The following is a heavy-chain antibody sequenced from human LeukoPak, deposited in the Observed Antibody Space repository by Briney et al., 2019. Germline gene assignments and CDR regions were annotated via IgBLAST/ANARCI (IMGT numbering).Heavy chain of an antibody. CDR1: GYTFTSYG. D-gene: IGHD3-22*01. CDR3: ARDSYYYDSSGYYYGPDY. J-gene: IGHJ4*02. CDR2: ISAYNGNT. Sequence: GASVKVSCKASGYTFTSYGISWVRQAPGQGLEWMGWISAYNGNTNYAQKLQGRVTMTTDTSTSTAYMELRSLRSDDTAVYYCARDSYYYDSSGYYYGPDYWGQGTLVTVSS. V-gene: IGHV1-18*01.